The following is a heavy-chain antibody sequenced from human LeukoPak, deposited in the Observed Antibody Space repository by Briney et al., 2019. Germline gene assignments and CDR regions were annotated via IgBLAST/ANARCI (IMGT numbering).Heavy chain of an antibody. Sequence: GGSLRLSCAASGFTFDDYGMSWVRQAPGKGLEWVSGINWSGGSTGYADSVKGRFTISGDNAKNSLYLQMNSLRAEDTALYYCARDLGIAVAGTFDYWGQGTLVTVSS. CDR2: INWSGGST. J-gene: IGHJ4*02. CDR3: ARDLGIAVAGTFDY. D-gene: IGHD6-19*01. CDR1: GFTFDDYG. V-gene: IGHV3-20*04.